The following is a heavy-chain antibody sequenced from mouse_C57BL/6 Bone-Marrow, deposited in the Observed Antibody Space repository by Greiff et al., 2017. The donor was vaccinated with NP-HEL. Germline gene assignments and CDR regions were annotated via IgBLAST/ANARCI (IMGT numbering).Heavy chain of an antibody. CDR2: IDPSDSYT. Sequence: VQLQQPGAELVKPGASVKLSCKASGYTFTSYWMQWVKQRPGQGLEWIGEIDPSDSYTNYNQKFKGKATLTVDTSSSTAYMQLSSLTSEDSAVYYCARMRDYDGFDYWGQGTTLTVS. D-gene: IGHD2-4*01. J-gene: IGHJ2*01. V-gene: IGHV1-50*01. CDR3: ARMRDYDGFDY. CDR1: GYTFTSYW.